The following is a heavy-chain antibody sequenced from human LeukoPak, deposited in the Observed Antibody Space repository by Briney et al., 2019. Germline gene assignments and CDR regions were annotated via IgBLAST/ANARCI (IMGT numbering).Heavy chain of an antibody. J-gene: IGHJ3*02. Sequence: GGSLRLSCAASGFTFSRYALSWVRQAPGKGLEWVSLISGSDGNTYYADSVKGRFTISRDNSKNTLYLQMNSLRAEDTAMYYCANPDVYYDSSGYDAFDIWGQGTMVTVSS. D-gene: IGHD3-22*01. CDR2: ISGSDGNT. CDR3: ANPDVYYDSSGYDAFDI. V-gene: IGHV3-23*01. CDR1: GFTFSRYA.